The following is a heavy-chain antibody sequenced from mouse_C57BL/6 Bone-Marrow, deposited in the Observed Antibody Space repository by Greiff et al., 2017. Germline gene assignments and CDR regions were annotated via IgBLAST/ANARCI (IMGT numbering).Heavy chain of an antibody. J-gene: IGHJ3*01. CDR2: IYPGNSDT. CDR1: GYTFTSYW. V-gene: IGHV1-5*01. Sequence: VQLQQSGTVLARPGASVKMSCKTSGYTFTSYWMHWVKQRPGQGLEWIGAIYPGNSDTSYNQKFQGKATLTAVTSASTAYMELSSLTNEDSAVYYCTRGILWFAYWGQGTLVTVSA. CDR3: TRGILWFAY.